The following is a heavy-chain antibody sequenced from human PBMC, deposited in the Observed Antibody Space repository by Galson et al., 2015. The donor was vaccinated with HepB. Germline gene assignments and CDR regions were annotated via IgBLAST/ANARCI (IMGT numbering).Heavy chain of an antibody. CDR1: GYSFTSYW. V-gene: IGHV5-51*03. D-gene: IGHD2-2*01. CDR3: ATSPSSTSCSDCQGGAFDI. Sequence: QSGAEVKKPGESLKISCKGSGYSFTSYWIGWVRQMPGKGLEWMGIIYPGDSDTRYSPSFQGQVTISADKSISTAYLQWSSLKASDTAMYYCATSPSSTSCSDCQGGAFDIWGQGTMVTVSS. CDR2: IYPGDSDT. J-gene: IGHJ3*02.